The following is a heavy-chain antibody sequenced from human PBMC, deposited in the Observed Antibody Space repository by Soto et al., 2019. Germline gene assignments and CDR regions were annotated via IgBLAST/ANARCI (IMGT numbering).Heavy chain of an antibody. D-gene: IGHD1-26*01. J-gene: IGHJ5*02. V-gene: IGHV4-39*01. CDR1: GGSISSSSYY. Sequence: SETLSLTCTVSGGSISSSSYYWGWIRQPPGKGLEWIGTIYYSGSTYYNPSLRSRVTISVDTSKNQFSLKLSSVTAADTAGYYCARHQWELPSCWFDPWGEGTLVTVSS. CDR2: IYYSGST. CDR3: ARHQWELPSCWFDP.